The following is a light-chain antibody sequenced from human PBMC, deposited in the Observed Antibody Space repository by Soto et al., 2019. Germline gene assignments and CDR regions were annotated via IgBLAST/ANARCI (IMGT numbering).Light chain of an antibody. CDR2: EVT. Sequence: QSALAQPASVSGSPGQSITISCTGTSSDVGGYNYVSWYQQHPGKVPKLMLYEVTNRPSGVSNRFSGSKSGNTASLTISGLQAEDEADYYCSSHTSSDTVIFGGGTKLTVL. CDR3: SSHTSSDTVI. J-gene: IGLJ2*01. CDR1: SSDVGGYNY. V-gene: IGLV2-14*01.